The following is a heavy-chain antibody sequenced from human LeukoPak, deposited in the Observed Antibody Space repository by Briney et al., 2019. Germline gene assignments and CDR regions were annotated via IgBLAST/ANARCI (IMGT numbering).Heavy chain of an antibody. CDR2: IKGDGSEK. J-gene: IGHJ4*02. Sequence: PGGSLRLSCGASGFTFSDHYMDWVRQAPGKGLEWVANIKGDGSEKYHVDSVKGRFTISRDNAKNSLYLQMNSLRAEDTAIYYCAKYRDWGQGTLVTVSS. D-gene: IGHD2-2*02. CDR1: GFTFSDHY. CDR3: AKYRD. V-gene: IGHV3-7*01.